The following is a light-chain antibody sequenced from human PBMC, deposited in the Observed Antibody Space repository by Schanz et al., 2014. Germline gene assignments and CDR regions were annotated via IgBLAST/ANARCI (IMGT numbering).Light chain of an antibody. V-gene: IGKV3D-20*02. J-gene: IGKJ4*01. CDR3: QQRSNWPLT. CDR1: QTVNINY. CDR2: GAS. Sequence: DIVLTQSPGTLSLSPGERATLSCRASQTVNINYLAWYQQKPGQAPRLLIYGASSRATGIPDRFSGSGSGTDFTLTISSLEPEDFAVYYCQQRSNWPLTFGGGTKVEIK.